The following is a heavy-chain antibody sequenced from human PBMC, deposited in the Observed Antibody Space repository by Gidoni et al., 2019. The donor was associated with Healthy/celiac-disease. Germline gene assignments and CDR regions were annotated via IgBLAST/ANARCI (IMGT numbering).Heavy chain of an antibody. CDR1: SSYA. CDR2: IIPIFGTA. CDR3: ARLGGDYDIFTGYHSAHYYYYYMDV. Sequence: SSYAISWVRQAPGQGLEWMGGIIPIFGTANYAQKFQGRVTITADESTSTAYMELSSLRSEDTAVYYCARLGGDYDIFTGYHSAHYYYYYMDVWGKGTTVTVSS. J-gene: IGHJ6*03. V-gene: IGHV1-69*01. D-gene: IGHD3-9*01.